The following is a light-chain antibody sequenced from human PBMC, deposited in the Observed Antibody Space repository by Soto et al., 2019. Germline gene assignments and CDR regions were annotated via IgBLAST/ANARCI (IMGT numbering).Light chain of an antibody. CDR1: QSVGGSS. V-gene: IGKV3-20*01. CDR2: DTS. CDR3: QQYNNWPPIT. J-gene: IGKJ5*01. Sequence: ETVLSQSPGTLSLSPGERATVSCRASQSVGGSSLAWYQQRPGQAPRLLIYDTSKRATGIPDRFSGSGSGTDFTLTISRLEPEDFAVYYCQQYNNWPPITFGQGTRPEI.